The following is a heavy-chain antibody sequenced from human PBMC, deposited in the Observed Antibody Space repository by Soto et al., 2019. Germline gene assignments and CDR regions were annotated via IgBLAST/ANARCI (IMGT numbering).Heavy chain of an antibody. Sequence: QVQLQESGPGLVKPSQTLSLTCTVSGDSISSNNNYWSWIRQPPGEGLEWIGFISYSGTTSYSPSLKSRVAIPLDTSKTQFSLSLSAVTAAATAVYYCARGRGYSYGLDPWGQGTLVTVSS. CDR1: GDSISSNNNY. V-gene: IGHV4-30-4*01. J-gene: IGHJ5*02. D-gene: IGHD5-18*01. CDR3: ARGRGYSYGLDP. CDR2: ISYSGTT.